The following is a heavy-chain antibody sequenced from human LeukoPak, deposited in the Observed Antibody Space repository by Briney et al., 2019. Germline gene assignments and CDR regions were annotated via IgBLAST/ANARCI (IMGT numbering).Heavy chain of an antibody. Sequence: GGSLRLSCAASGFTFSSYAMHWVRQAPGKGLEWVAVISYDGSNKYYADSVKGRFTISRDNSKNTLYLQMNSLRAEDTAVYYCARDGGIAAAAHNWFDPWGQGTLVTVSS. CDR3: ARDGGIAAAAHNWFDP. CDR1: GFTFSSYA. J-gene: IGHJ5*02. CDR2: ISYDGSNK. V-gene: IGHV3-30-3*01. D-gene: IGHD6-13*01.